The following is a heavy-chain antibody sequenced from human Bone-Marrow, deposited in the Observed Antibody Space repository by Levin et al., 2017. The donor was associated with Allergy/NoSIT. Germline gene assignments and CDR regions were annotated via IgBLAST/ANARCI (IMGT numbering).Heavy chain of an antibody. CDR2: ISGSGSIT. D-gene: IGHD3-22*01. Sequence: GGSLRLSCAASGFTFSTYAMTWVRQAPGKGLEWICSISGSGSITYYGDSVKGRVTISRDNSRGMRYLQMSSLRAEDTAVYFCAKDRDSSSARAYGLDVWGQGTTVTVSS. V-gene: IGHV3-23*02. J-gene: IGHJ6*02. CDR1: GFTFSTYA. CDR3: AKDRDSSSARAYGLDV.